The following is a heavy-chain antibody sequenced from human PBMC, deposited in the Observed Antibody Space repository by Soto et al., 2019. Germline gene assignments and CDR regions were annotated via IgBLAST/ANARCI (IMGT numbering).Heavy chain of an antibody. D-gene: IGHD2-2*01. J-gene: IGHJ5*02. CDR2: IYYSGST. CDR1: GGSISNYY. V-gene: IGHV4-59*01. Sequence: SETLSLTCTVSGGSISNYYWTWIRQPPGKGLEWIGYIYYSGSTNYNPSLKSRVTISVDTSKNQFSLKLSSVTAADTAVYYCAKEKISTSCCNWFDPWGQGTLVTVSS. CDR3: AKEKISTSCCNWFDP.